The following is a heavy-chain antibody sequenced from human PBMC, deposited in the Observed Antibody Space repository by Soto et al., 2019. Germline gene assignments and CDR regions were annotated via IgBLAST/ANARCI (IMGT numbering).Heavy chain of an antibody. D-gene: IGHD6-19*01. CDR1: GGSISSSSYY. CDR2: IYYSGST. CDR3: ARLGYSSGRGRFDY. V-gene: IGHV4-39*01. Sequence: SETLSLTCTVSGGSISSSSYYWGWIRQPPGKGLEWIGSIYYSGSTYYNPSLESRVTISVDTSKNQFSLKLSSVTAADTAVYYCARLGYSSGRGRFDYWGQGTLVTVSS. J-gene: IGHJ4*02.